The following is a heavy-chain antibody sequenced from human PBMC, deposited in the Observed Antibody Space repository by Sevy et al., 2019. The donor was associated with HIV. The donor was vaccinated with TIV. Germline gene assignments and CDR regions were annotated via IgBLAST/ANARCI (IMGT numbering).Heavy chain of an antibody. CDR2: ISGSGGST. D-gene: IGHD3-3*01. CDR3: AKDRVFGVVTGAFDI. CDR1: GFTFSSYA. Sequence: GALRLSCAASGFTFSSYAMSWVRQAPGKGLEWVSAISGSGGSTYYADSVKGRFTISRDNSKNTLYLQMNSLRAEDTAVYYCAKDRVFGVVTGAFDIWGQGTMVTVSS. J-gene: IGHJ3*02. V-gene: IGHV3-23*01.